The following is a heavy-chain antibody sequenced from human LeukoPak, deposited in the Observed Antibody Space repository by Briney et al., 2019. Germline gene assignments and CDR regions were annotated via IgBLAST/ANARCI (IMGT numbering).Heavy chain of an antibody. J-gene: IGHJ6*03. D-gene: IGHD5-12*01. CDR2: IYYSGST. V-gene: IGHV4-59*11. Sequence: SETLSHTCTVSGGSISSHYWSWIRQPPGKGLEGIGYIYYSGSTNYNPSLKSRVTISVDTSKNQFSLKLSSVTAADTAVHYCARVVATIRDYYYYMDVWGKGTTVTVSS. CDR3: ARVVATIRDYYYYMDV. CDR1: GGSISSHY.